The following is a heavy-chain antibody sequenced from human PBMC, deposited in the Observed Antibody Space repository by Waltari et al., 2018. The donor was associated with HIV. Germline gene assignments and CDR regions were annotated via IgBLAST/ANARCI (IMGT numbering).Heavy chain of an antibody. Sequence: QVHLEQWGTGLLRPSETLSLTCAVYGGPFSAYYCSVIPQSPGRGLEWIGEVNHVGRTNYSPSLKGRVTVSVDTSKNQFSLTMRSVTAADTAVYYCARDSAPGLAVDDDDGEFFYYGLDVWGQGTTVTVSS. CDR3: ARDSAPGLAVDDDDGEFFYYGLDV. CDR1: GGPFSAYY. V-gene: IGHV4-34*01. D-gene: IGHD6-19*01. J-gene: IGHJ6*01. CDR2: VNHVGRT.